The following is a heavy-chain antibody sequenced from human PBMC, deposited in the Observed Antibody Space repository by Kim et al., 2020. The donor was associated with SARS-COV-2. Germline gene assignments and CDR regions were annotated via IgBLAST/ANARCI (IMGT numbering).Heavy chain of an antibody. J-gene: IGHJ4*02. Sequence: GGCLRLSCAASGFTFSSYAMHWVRQAPGKGLEWVAVISYDGINKYYADSVKGRFTISRDNSKNTMYLQMNSLRAEDTAVYYCANTPSSGYYYFDFDYWGQGTLVTVSS. CDR1: GFTFSSYA. V-gene: IGHV3-30*18. CDR2: ISYDGINK. D-gene: IGHD3-22*01. CDR3: ANTPSSGYYYFDFDY.